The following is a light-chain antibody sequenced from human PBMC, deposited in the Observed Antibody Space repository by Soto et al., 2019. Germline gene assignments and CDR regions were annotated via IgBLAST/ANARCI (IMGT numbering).Light chain of an antibody. V-gene: IGKV1-39*01. J-gene: IGKJ1*01. CDR3: QQSYNTFPT. Sequence: DIQMTQSPSSLSASVGERVTITCRASQSISTYLNWYQQKPGKAPNLLIYAASTLQSGVTSRFSGSGSGTDFTLSISSLQPADFATYYCQQSYNTFPTFGQGTKVEIK. CDR2: AAS. CDR1: QSISTY.